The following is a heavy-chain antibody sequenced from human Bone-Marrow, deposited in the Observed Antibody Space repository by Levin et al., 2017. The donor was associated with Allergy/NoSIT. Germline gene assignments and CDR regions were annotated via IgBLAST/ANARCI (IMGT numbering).Heavy chain of an antibody. CDR3: ALNGLGYCSSTSCYAGYYFDY. Sequence: PSETLSLTCTVSGGSISSSSYYWGWIRQPPGKGLEWIGSIYYSGSTYYNPSLKSRVTISVDTSKNQFSLKLSSVTAADTAVYYCALNGLGYCSSTSCYAGYYFDYWGQGTLVTVSS. CDR2: IYYSGST. D-gene: IGHD2-2*01. V-gene: IGHV4-39*01. J-gene: IGHJ4*02. CDR1: GGSISSSSYY.